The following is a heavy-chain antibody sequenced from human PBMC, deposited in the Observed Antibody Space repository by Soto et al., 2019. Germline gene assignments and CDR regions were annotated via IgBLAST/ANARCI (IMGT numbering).Heavy chain of an antibody. J-gene: IGHJ4*02. CDR1: GGSISNGDYY. CDR2: IYYSGST. CDR3: ARVLSSAAVAGTPHFDY. D-gene: IGHD6-19*01. Sequence: SETLSLTCTVSGGSISNGDYYWSCIRQPPGKGLEWIGYIYYSGSTYYNPSLKSRVTISVDTSKNQFSPKLSSVTAADTAVYYCARVLSSAAVAGTPHFDYWGQGTLVTVSS. V-gene: IGHV4-30-4*01.